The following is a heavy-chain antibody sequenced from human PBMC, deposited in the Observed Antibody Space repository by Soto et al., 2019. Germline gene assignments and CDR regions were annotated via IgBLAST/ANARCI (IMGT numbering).Heavy chain of an antibody. V-gene: IGHV4-34*01. Sequence: SETLSLTCAVYGGSFSGYYWSWIRQPPGKGLEWIGEINHSGSTNYNPSLKSRVTISVDTSKNQFSLKLSSVTAADTAVYYCARGRYSSSAPFDYWGQGTLVTVSS. CDR2: INHSGST. CDR3: ARGRYSSSAPFDY. D-gene: IGHD6-13*01. J-gene: IGHJ4*02. CDR1: GGSFSGYY.